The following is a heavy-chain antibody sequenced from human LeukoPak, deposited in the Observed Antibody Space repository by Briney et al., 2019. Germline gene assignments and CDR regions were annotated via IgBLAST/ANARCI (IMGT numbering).Heavy chain of an antibody. J-gene: IGHJ3*02. D-gene: IGHD3-10*01. Sequence: ASVKVSCKASGGTFSSYAISWVRQAPGQGLEWMGGIIPIFGTANYAQKFQGRVTITTDESTSTAYMELRSLRSDDAAVYYCAREDRVAMVRGPLGAFDIWGQGTMVTVSS. CDR2: IIPIFGTA. V-gene: IGHV1-69*05. CDR3: AREDRVAMVRGPLGAFDI. CDR1: GGTFSSYA.